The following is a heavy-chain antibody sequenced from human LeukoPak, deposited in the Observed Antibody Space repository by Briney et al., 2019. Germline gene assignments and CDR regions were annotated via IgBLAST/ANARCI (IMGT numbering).Heavy chain of an antibody. CDR1: GFTFSSYW. J-gene: IGHJ4*02. D-gene: IGHD6-6*01. V-gene: IGHV3-74*01. CDR3: AKVTHSSSSSSYNFVY. Sequence: GGSLRLSCAASGFTFSSYWMNWVRQAPGKGLVWVSRIASDGSSTTYADSVKGRFSISRDNAKNTLYLQMNSLRVEDTAVYYCAKVTHSSSSSSYNFVYWGQGTLVTVSS. CDR2: IASDGSST.